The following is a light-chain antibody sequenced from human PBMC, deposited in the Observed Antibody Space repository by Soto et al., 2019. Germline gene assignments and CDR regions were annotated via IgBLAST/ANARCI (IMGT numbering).Light chain of an antibody. V-gene: IGKV3-15*01. J-gene: IGKJ1*01. CDR1: QSVSSN. CDR3: QQYNNWPRT. CDR2: GAY. Sequence: IVLTQSPATLSVSPGERATLSCRASQSVSSNLAWYQQKPGQAPRLLIYGAYTRATGITARFSGSGSGTEFTLTISSLQSEDFAVYYCQQYNNWPRTFGQGTQVDIK.